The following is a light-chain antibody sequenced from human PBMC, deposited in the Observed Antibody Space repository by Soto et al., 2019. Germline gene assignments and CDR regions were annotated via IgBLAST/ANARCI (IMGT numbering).Light chain of an antibody. J-gene: IGLJ3*02. V-gene: IGLV2-14*01. CDR2: DGS. CDR1: RSDIGGYNY. CDR3: SSYTRSSTWV. Sequence: QSVLTQPASVSGSPGQSITISCTGTRSDIGGYNYVSWYQQHPGKAPKLIISDGSNRPSGVSNRFSGSKSGNTASLTISGLQAEDEADYHCSSYTRSSTWVFGGGTKLTVL.